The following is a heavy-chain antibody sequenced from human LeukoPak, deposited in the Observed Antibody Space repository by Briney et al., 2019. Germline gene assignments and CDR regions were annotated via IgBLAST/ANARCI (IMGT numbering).Heavy chain of an antibody. Sequence: GGSLRLSCAASGFTFSSYSMNWVRQAPGKGLEWVSYISSSSSTIYYADSVKGRFTISRDNAKNSLYLQMNSLRAEDTAVYYCARVTMVRGVSNWFDPWGQGTLVTVSS. D-gene: IGHD3-10*01. CDR2: ISSSSSTI. CDR3: ARVTMVRGVSNWFDP. V-gene: IGHV3-48*01. J-gene: IGHJ5*02. CDR1: GFTFSSYS.